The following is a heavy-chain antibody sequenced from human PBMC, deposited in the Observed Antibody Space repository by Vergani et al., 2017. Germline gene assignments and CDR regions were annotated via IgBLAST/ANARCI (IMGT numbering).Heavy chain of an antibody. CDR3: ARFPHDY. J-gene: IGHJ4*02. CDR1: RGSVSNYY. CDR2: IYSSGMT. Sequence: VQLKESGPGLVKPSETLSLTCTVSRGSVSNYYWSWIPQRPGKGLEWIGYIYSSGMTKYHPSVKRRVTMSVDTSRNRFSLELTSVTAADTAVYYCARFPHDYWGQGTLVTVSS. V-gene: IGHV4-59*02.